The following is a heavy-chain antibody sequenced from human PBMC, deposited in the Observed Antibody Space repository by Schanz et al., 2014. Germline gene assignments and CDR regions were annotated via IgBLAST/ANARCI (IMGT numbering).Heavy chain of an antibody. CDR3: ARSYSSGWYPYYYGMDV. Sequence: EVQLVESGGGLIQPGGSLRLSCAASGFTFSNYWMSWVRQAPGKGLEWVAYIKHDGSEKYHVDSVKGRFTISRDNSKNTLYLQMNSLRAEDTAVYYCARSYSSGWYPYYYGMDVWGQGTTVTVSS. CDR1: GFTFSNYW. CDR2: IKHDGSEK. V-gene: IGHV3-7*01. J-gene: IGHJ6*02. D-gene: IGHD6-19*01.